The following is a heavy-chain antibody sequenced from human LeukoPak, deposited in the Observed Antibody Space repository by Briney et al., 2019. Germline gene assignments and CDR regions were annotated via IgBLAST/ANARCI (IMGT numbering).Heavy chain of an antibody. D-gene: IGHD3-10*01. J-gene: IGHJ4*02. Sequence: GGSLRLSCAASGFTFSSYAMSWVRQAPGKGLEWVSAISGSGGSTYYADSVKGRFTISRDNSKNTLYLQMNSLRAEDTAVYYCAKDLLWFGELLYNPGFDYWGQGTLVTVSS. CDR3: AKDLLWFGELLYNPGFDY. CDR2: ISGSGGST. V-gene: IGHV3-23*01. CDR1: GFTFSSYA.